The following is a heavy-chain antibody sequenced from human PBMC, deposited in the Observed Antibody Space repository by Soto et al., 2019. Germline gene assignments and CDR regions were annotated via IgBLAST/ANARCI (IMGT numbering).Heavy chain of an antibody. V-gene: IGHV1-8*01. Sequence: GASVKVSSKASGYTIASFDINWVRQATGQGLEWMGWMNPNSGNAGYAQKFQGRVTMTRDTSISTAYMELSSLRSEDTAVYYCARGLYYYGMDVWGQGTTVTVSS. CDR1: GYTIASFD. CDR3: ARGLYYYGMDV. CDR2: MNPNSGNA. J-gene: IGHJ6*02.